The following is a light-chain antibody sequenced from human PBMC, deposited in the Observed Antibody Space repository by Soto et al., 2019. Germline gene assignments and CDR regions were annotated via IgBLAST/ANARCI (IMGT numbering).Light chain of an antibody. CDR1: HYIYSN. CDR3: QQYHNLWT. V-gene: IGKV3-15*01. CDR2: RAS. J-gene: IGKJ1*01. Sequence: EIVMTQSPATLSVSPGERATLSCTASHYIYSNVAWFQQRPGQAPSLLIYRASTSATGTPARFCGSGSGTEFTLTIASLQSEDFAAYYCQQYHNLWTFGQGTEVEIK.